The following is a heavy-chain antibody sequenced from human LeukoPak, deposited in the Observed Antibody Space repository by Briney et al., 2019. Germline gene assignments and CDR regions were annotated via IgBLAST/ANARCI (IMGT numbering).Heavy chain of an antibody. J-gene: IGHJ4*02. CDR2: INDSGST. Sequence: PSETLSLTCTVSGGSISSGGYYWSWIRQHPGKGLAWIGEINDSGSTNYNPSLKSRVTISVDTSKNQFSLKLSSVTAADTAVYYCARRLVEGAVARLDYWGQGTLVTVSS. V-gene: IGHV4-31*03. CDR3: ARRLVEGAVARLDY. CDR1: GGSISSGGYY. D-gene: IGHD6-19*01.